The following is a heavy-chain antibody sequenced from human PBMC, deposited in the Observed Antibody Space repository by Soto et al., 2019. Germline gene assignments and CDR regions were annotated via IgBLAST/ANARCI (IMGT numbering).Heavy chain of an antibody. CDR1: GGSLSSYY. V-gene: IGHV4-59*01. J-gene: IGHJ5*02. CDR3: GSVRPSGYVLS. D-gene: IGHD6-25*01. Sequence: QVQLQESGPGLVNPSETLSLTCTVSGGSLSSYYWTWIRQSPGKGLEWIGYVYFSRNTNYNPSLKSRGTISIDTSKNQFSLRLASVTAADTAFYYCGSVRPSGYVLSWGQGTLVTVSS. CDR2: VYFSRNT.